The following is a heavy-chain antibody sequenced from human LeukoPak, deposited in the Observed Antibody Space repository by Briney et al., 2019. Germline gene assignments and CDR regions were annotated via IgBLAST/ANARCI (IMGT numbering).Heavy chain of an antibody. CDR1: GFTFSSYE. V-gene: IGHV3-48*03. Sequence: PGGSLRLSCAASGFTFSSYEMNWVRQAPGKGLEWVSYISSSGSTIYYAESVKGRFTISRDNAKNSLYLQMNSLRAEDTALYYCAASIAYGSRWFAGYWGQGTLVTVSS. CDR2: ISSSGSTI. CDR3: AASIAYGSRWFAGY. D-gene: IGHD6-13*01. J-gene: IGHJ4*02.